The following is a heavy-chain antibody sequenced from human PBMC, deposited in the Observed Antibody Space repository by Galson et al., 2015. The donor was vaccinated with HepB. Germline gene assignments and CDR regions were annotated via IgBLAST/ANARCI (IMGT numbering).Heavy chain of an antibody. Sequence: SVKVSCKASGYTFTSYDINWVRQATGQGLEWMGWMNPNSGNTGYAQKFQGRVTMTRNTSISTAYMELSSLRSEDTAVYYCARLVVAWGSGSYFSPYYYYGMDVWGQGTTVTVSS. D-gene: IGHD3-10*01. V-gene: IGHV1-8*01. J-gene: IGHJ6*02. CDR3: ARLVVAWGSGSYFSPYYYYGMDV. CDR1: GYTFTSYD. CDR2: MNPNSGNT.